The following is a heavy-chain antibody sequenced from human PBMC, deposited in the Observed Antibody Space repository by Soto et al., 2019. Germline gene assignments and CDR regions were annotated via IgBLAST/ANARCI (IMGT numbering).Heavy chain of an antibody. CDR1: GFTFSSYA. CDR2: ISGSGGST. J-gene: IGHJ5*02. D-gene: IGHD6-13*01. V-gene: IGHV3-23*01. CDR3: AKALYSSSWYWFDP. Sequence: EVQLLESGGGLLQPGGSLRLSCAASGFTFSSYAMSWVRQAPGKGLEWVSAISGSGGSTYYADSVKSRFTISRDNSRDTLFLQMNSLRADDTAVYYCAKALYSSSWYWFDPWGQGTLVTVSS.